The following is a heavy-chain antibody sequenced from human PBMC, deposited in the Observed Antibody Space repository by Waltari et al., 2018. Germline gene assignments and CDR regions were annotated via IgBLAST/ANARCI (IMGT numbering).Heavy chain of an antibody. CDR3: AKYRGYYTSGELDS. V-gene: IGHV3-23*01. Sequence: LVQPGGSLRLSCTASGSTFTNYAVTWVRQAPGKGLEWVSTIAAGGGATFYADSVKGRFTVSRDDSKNTLYLQMNSLRAEDTALYYCAKYRGYYTSGELDSWGRGTLVTVSS. J-gene: IGHJ4*02. CDR2: IAAGGGAT. CDR1: GSTFTNYA. D-gene: IGHD3-10*01.